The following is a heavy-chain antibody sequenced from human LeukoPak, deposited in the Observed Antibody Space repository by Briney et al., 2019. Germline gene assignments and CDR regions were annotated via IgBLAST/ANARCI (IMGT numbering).Heavy chain of an antibody. CDR1: GGSISSGGYS. CDR2: IYHSGST. D-gene: IGHD5-18*01. V-gene: IGHV4-30-2*01. CDR3: ARTDTAMVPFDY. J-gene: IGHJ4*02. Sequence: PSQTLSLTCAVSGGSISSGGYSWSWIRQPPGKGLEWIGYIYHSGSTYYNPSLKSRVTISVDRSKNQFSLKLSSVTAADTAVYYCARTDTAMVPFDYWGQGTLVTVSS.